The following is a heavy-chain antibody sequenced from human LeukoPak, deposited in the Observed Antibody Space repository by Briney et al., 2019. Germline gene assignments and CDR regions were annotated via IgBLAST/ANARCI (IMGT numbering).Heavy chain of an antibody. V-gene: IGHV4-59*01. D-gene: IGHD3-9*01. CDR3: ARETYFRYGMDV. CDR2: IYYSGST. Sequence: SETLSLTCTVSGGSISSYYWSWIRQPPGKGLEWIGYIYYSGSTYYNPSLKSRVTISVDTSKNQFSLKLSSVTAADTAVYYCARETYFRYGMDVWGQGTTVTVSS. CDR1: GGSISSYY. J-gene: IGHJ6*02.